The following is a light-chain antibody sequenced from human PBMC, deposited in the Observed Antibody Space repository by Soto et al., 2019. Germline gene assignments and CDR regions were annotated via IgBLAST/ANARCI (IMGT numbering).Light chain of an antibody. CDR1: QSLNGW. J-gene: IGKJ1*01. V-gene: IGKV1-5*03. CDR3: HQYQSNWWT. Sequence: DIQMTQSPSTLSASVGDRVTITCRASQSLNGWLAWFQKKPGKAPKVLIYKVSNLESGVPLRFSGSGSETEFTLTIISLQHDDFNTDYCHQYQSNWWTFGQGTKVEIK. CDR2: KVS.